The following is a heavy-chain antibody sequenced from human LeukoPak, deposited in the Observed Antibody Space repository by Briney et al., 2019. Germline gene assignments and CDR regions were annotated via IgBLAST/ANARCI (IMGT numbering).Heavy chain of an antibody. CDR2: ISGDGGRT. CDR1: GFTFDDYA. J-gene: IGHJ6*02. V-gene: IGHV3-43*02. CDR3: AKDLFSGTVATPYFYYYGMDV. Sequence: GGSLRLSCAASGFTFDDYAMHWVRQAPGKGLEWVSLISGDGGRTYFADSVKGRFTISRDNSKNSLYLQMNSLRTEDTALYYCAKDLFSGTVATPYFYYYGMDVWGQGTTVTVSS. D-gene: IGHD6-19*01.